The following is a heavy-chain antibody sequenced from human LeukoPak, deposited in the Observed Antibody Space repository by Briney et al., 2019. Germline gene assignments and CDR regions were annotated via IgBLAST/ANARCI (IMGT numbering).Heavy chain of an antibody. J-gene: IGHJ4*02. D-gene: IGHD6-19*01. Sequence: GGSLRLSCAASGFTFSSYGMHWVRQAPGKGLEWVAVIWYDGSNKYYADSVKGRFTISRDNSKNTLYLQMNSLRAEDTAVYYCARAGAVAGYFAYWGQGTLVTVSS. CDR2: IWYDGSNK. V-gene: IGHV3-33*01. CDR3: ARAGAVAGYFAY. CDR1: GFTFSSYG.